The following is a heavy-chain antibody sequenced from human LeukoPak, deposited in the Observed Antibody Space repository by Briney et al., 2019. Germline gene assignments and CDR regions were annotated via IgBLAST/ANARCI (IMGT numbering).Heavy chain of an antibody. D-gene: IGHD6-19*01. CDR3: AGDRNSDWYSPLDY. J-gene: IGHJ4*02. V-gene: IGHV3-23*01. Sequence: PGGSLRLSCVASGFTFTKCAMSWIRQAPGKGLEWVAIITATGDTAYYADSVKGRFTISRDNSRNTVCMQMDSLRAEDTAIYYCAGDRNSDWYSPLDYWGQGSQVTVSP. CDR1: GFTFTKCA. CDR2: ITATGDTA.